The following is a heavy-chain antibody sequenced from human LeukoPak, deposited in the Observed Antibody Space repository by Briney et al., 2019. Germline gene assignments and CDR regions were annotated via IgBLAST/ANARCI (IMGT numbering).Heavy chain of an antibody. CDR2: ISESGGNK. Sequence: PGGSLRLSCAASGFTFSDYYMSWIRQAPGKGLEWVSYISESGGNKYYSDSVKGRFTISRDNAKNSLYLQMNSLRAEDTAVYYCAREAGSNWLDAFDIWGQGTTVTVSS. CDR3: AREAGSNWLDAFDI. V-gene: IGHV3-11*04. CDR1: GFTFSDYY. J-gene: IGHJ3*02. D-gene: IGHD6-13*01.